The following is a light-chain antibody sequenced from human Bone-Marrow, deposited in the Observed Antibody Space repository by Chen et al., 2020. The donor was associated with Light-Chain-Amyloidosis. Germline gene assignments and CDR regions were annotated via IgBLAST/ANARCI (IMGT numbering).Light chain of an antibody. CDR1: QSIASY. J-gene: IGKJ1*01. CDR3: QQSYRTLWT. V-gene: IGKV1-39*01. Sequence: DIQMTQSPSSLAASIGDRVTITCRASQSIASYLKWYQQRPGKAPKLLIYAASNLQSGVPSRFSGSGSGTDFTLTISGLQPEDSATYYCQQSYRTLWTFGQGTKVEIK. CDR2: AAS.